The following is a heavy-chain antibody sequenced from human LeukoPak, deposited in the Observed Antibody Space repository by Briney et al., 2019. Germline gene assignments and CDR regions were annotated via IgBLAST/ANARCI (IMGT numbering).Heavy chain of an antibody. CDR2: IIPIFDTA. J-gene: IGHJ6*03. V-gene: IGHV1-69*06. Sequence: SVKVSCKASGGTFNNYAISWVRQAPGQGLEWMGGIIPIFDTANYAQKFQGRVTITADKSTSTAYMELSSLRSEDTAVYYCARANEDTAMVTYDYYYYYMDVWGKGTTVIVSS. D-gene: IGHD5-18*01. CDR1: GGTFNNYA. CDR3: ARANEDTAMVTYDYYYYYMDV.